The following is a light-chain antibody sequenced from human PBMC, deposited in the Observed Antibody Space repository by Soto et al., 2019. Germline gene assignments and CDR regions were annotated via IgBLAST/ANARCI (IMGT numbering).Light chain of an antibody. CDR3: QQRSNWPIT. CDR1: QSISSY. J-gene: IGKJ5*01. V-gene: IGKV3-11*01. Sequence: LVLRQSAAILSSSPRESATLSCRASQSISSYLAWYQQKPGKAPSLLIYDASNRPTDIPARFSGSGSGTDFTLTISSLEPEDFAIYYRQQRSNWPITFGQGTQLEIK. CDR2: DAS.